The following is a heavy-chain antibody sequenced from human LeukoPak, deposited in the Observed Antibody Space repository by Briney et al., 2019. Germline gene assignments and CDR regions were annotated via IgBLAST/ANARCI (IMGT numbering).Heavy chain of an antibody. CDR1: GDTFAIYC. CDR2: INPSGGSA. CDR3: ARSTDGYNGNYYSG. J-gene: IGHJ6*02. D-gene: IGHD5-24*01. Sequence: ASVNVSCKASGDTFAIYCIHWVRQAPGQGLEWMGIINPSGGSATYAQNFQGRVTMTRDTSTDTVYMELGSLTSDDTAIYYCARSTDGYNGNYYSGWGQGTTVTVSS. V-gene: IGHV1-46*01.